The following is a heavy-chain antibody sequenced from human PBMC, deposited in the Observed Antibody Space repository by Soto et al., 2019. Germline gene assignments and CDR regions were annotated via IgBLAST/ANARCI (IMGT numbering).Heavy chain of an antibody. CDR1: GASIRSTSYY. CDR3: VRQQVDFDY. V-gene: IGHV4-39*01. CDR2: IYYSGRP. J-gene: IGHJ4*02. Sequence: QLQLQESGPGLVKPPETLSLTCTVSGASIRSTSYYWGWIRQPPGKGLEWIGKIYYSGRPYYNPSLKSRVPISVDTSKNQFSLELSSVTAADTAMYYCVRQQVDFDYWGQGTLVTVSS.